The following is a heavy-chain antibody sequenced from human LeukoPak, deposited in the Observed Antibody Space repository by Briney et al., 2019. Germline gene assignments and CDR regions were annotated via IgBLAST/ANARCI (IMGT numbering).Heavy chain of an antibody. V-gene: IGHV3-23*01. CDR1: GFIFNTYA. Sequence: GGSLRLSCVVPGFIFNTYALNWVRQAPGKGLEWVSGISGSGGATYYADSVKGRFTISRDNSKNTLYLQMNSLRGEDTAVYYCAKGDYYDSGTYYSYFDYWGQGTLVTVSS. CDR3: AKGDYYDSGTYYSYFDY. D-gene: IGHD3-22*01. CDR2: ISGSGGAT. J-gene: IGHJ4*02.